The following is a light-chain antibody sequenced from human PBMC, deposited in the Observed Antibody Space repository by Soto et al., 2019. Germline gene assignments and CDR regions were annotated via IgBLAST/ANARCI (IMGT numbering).Light chain of an antibody. CDR3: QQYGKSPFT. V-gene: IGKV3-20*01. J-gene: IGKJ3*01. Sequence: EIVLTQSPGTLSLSPGERATLSCRASQSVSSNNLAWYQQRPGQAPRVVIYGASTRATGIPERFSGRGSGTDFTLTISRLEPEDFAVYYCQQYGKSPFTFGPRTKVDIK. CDR1: QSVSSNN. CDR2: GAS.